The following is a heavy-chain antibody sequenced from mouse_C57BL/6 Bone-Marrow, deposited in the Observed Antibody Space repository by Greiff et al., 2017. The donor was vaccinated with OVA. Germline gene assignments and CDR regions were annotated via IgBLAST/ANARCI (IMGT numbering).Heavy chain of an antibody. J-gene: IGHJ4*01. CDR2: INPSTGGT. CDR1: GYSFTGYY. D-gene: IGHD3-1*01. V-gene: IGHV1-42*01. CDR3: ARWGLYAVDY. Sequence: EVKLQQSGPELVKPGASVKISCKASGYSFTGYYMNWVKQSPEKSLEWIGEINPSTGGTTYNQKFKAKATLTVDKSSSTAYMQLKSLTSEDSAVYYCARWGLYAVDYWGQGTSVTVSS.